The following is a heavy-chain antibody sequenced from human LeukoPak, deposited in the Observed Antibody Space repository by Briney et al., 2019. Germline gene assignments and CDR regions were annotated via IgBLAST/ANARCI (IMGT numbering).Heavy chain of an antibody. CDR1: GFTFITND. Sequence: GGSLRLSCAASGFTFITNDMTWVRQAPGKGLEWVSVLYSDGNTKYSDSVQGRFTISRDNSKNTLYLEMNSLSPDDTAVYYCARGGEPLAANTLAYWGQGSLVTVSS. J-gene: IGHJ4*02. V-gene: IGHV3-53*01. D-gene: IGHD1-14*01. CDR3: ARGGEPLAANTLAY. CDR2: LYSDGNT.